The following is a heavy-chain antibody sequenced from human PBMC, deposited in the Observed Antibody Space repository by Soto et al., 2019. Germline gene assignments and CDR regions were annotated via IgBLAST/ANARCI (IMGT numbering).Heavy chain of an antibody. D-gene: IGHD1-1*01. Sequence: ASVKVSCKASGYTFTIYDINWVRQVTGQGLEWMGWMNPNSGNTGYAQKFQGRVTMTRNTSISTAYMELSSLRSEDTAVYYCARVCGTTTSNTDAFDIWGQGTMVTVSS. CDR1: GYTFTIYD. J-gene: IGHJ3*02. V-gene: IGHV1-8*01. CDR3: ARVCGTTTSNTDAFDI. CDR2: MNPNSGNT.